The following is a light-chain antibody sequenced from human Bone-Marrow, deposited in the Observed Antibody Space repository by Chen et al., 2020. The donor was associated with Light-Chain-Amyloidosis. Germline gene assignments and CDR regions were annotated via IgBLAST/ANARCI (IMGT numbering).Light chain of an antibody. Sequence: QSALTQPASVSGSPGQSITISCTGTSSDVGGDNHVSWYHQHPDKSPKLMIYEVTNRPSWVPDLFSGSKSDTTASLTISGLQTEDEADYFCSSYTITNTLVFGSGTRVTVL. J-gene: IGLJ1*01. CDR1: SSDVGGDNH. CDR2: EVT. V-gene: IGLV2-14*01. CDR3: SSYTITNTLV.